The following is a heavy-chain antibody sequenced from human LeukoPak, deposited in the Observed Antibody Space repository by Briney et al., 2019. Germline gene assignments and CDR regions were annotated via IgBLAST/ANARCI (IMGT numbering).Heavy chain of an antibody. CDR2: IYYSGST. CDR1: GGSINTYY. D-gene: IGHD3-22*01. Sequence: KPSETLSLTCTVSGGSINTYYWSWIRQPPGKGLERIGYIYYSGSTNYNPSLKSRVTISVDTSKNQFSLKLSSLTAADTAVYYCARHRGSGYPYFDYWGQGTLVTVSS. V-gene: IGHV4-59*01. CDR3: ARHRGSGYPYFDY. J-gene: IGHJ4*02.